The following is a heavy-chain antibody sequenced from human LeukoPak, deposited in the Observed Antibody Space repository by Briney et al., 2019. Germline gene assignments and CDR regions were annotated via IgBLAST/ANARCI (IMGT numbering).Heavy chain of an antibody. J-gene: IGHJ4*02. CDR2: ISYDGSNK. CDR3: ARDSLWMEDRFDY. CDR1: GFTFSSYA. V-gene: IGHV3-30-3*01. Sequence: GRSLRLSCAVSGFTFSSYAMHWVRQAPGKGLEWVAFISYDGSNKYYADSVKGRFTISRDNSKNTLYLQMNSLRAEDTAVYYCARDSLWMEDRFDYWGQETLVTVSS. D-gene: IGHD2-21*01.